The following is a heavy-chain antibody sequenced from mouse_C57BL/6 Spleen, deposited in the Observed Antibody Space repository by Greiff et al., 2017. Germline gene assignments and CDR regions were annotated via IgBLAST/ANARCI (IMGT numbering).Heavy chain of an antibody. J-gene: IGHJ2*01. CDR2: IHPSASDT. Sequence: QVQLTQPGAELVKPGASVQVSCKASGYTFTSSWMHWVKQRPGQGLEWIGRIHPSASDTNSNQKFKGKATLTVDKSSSTAYMQLSSLTSEDSAVYYCAILRVYYFDYWGQGTTRTVSS. CDR3: AILRVYYFDY. V-gene: IGHV1-74*01. CDR1: GYTFTSSW.